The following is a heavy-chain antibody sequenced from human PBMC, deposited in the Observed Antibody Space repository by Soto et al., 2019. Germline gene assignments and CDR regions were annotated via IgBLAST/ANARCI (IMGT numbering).Heavy chain of an antibody. V-gene: IGHV2-70*11. CDR3: ARITYSSGWYYYFDY. CDR1: GFSLSTSGMC. J-gene: IGHJ4*02. CDR2: IDWDDDK. Sequence: SGPTLVNPTQTLTLTCTFSGFSLSTSGMCVGWIRQPPGKALEWLARIDWDDDKYYSTSLKTRLTISKDTSKNQVVLTMTNMDPVDTATYYCARITYSSGWYYYFDYWGQGTLVTVSS. D-gene: IGHD6-19*01.